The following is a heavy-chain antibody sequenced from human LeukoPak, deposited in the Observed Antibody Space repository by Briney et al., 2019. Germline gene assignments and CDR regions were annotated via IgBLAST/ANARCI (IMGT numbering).Heavy chain of an antibody. CDR3: TRDQRKYCSRTTCFVFDI. D-gene: IGHD2-2*01. J-gene: IGHJ3*02. CDR1: TFIFSDYA. V-gene: IGHV3-23*01. Sequence: GSLRLSCAASTFIFSDYAMTWVRQAPGKGLEWVSTISGGGDATYYAHSVKGRFAVSRDNSKETLYLQLNSLRAEDTAVYYCTRDQRKYCSRTTCFVFDIWGQGTVVSVSS. CDR2: ISGGGDAT.